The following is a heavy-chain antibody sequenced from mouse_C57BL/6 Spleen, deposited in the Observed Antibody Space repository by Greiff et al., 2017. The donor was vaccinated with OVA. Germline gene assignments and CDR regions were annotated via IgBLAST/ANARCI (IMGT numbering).Heavy chain of an antibody. J-gene: IGHJ3*01. D-gene: IGHD2-2*01. V-gene: IGHV5-4*01. Sequence: EVQLVESGGGLVKPGGSLKLSCAASGFTFSSYAMSWVRQTPEQRLEWVATISDGGSYTYYPDNVKGRFTISRDNAKNNLYLQMSHLKSEDTAMYYCARVAGLRPFAYWGQGTLVTVSA. CDR3: ARVAGLRPFAY. CDR1: GFTFSSYA. CDR2: ISDGGSYT.